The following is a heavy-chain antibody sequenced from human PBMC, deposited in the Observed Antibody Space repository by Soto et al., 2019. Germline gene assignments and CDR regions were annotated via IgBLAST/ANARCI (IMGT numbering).Heavy chain of an antibody. D-gene: IGHD4-17*01. CDR2: INHSGST. CDR3: ARPYGELGP. Sequence: SETLSLTCAVYGGSFSGYYWSWIRQPPGKGLEWIGEINHSGSTNYNPSLKSRVTMSVDTSKNQFYLKVTSVTAADTAVYYCARPYGELGPWGQGTLVTVSS. J-gene: IGHJ5*02. CDR1: GGSFSGYY. V-gene: IGHV4-34*10.